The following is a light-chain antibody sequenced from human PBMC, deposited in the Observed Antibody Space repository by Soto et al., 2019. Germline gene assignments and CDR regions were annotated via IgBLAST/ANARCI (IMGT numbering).Light chain of an antibody. CDR1: SSEVGAYNY. CDR3: NSYTNSDAYV. Sequence: QSVLTQPASVSGSPGQSITISCTGTSSEVGAYNYVSWYQQHPGKAPKLMIYDVSNRPSGVSNRFSGSKSGNTASLTISGLQAEDEADYYCNSYTNSDAYVFGAGTKVTVL. CDR2: DVS. J-gene: IGLJ1*01. V-gene: IGLV2-14*01.